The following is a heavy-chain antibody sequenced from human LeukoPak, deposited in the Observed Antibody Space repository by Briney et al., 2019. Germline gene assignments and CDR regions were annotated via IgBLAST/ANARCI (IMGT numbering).Heavy chain of an antibody. D-gene: IGHD3-10*01. Sequence: GRSPRLSCAASGFIFSNYAMHWVRQAPGKGLEWVALISSDGSKTYHADSVKGRFSISRDNSKNTLYLQLNSLRAEDTSVYYCARDSTYWYDSGSSGPHYFDYWGQGTMVTVSS. CDR2: ISSDGSKT. CDR3: ARDSTYWYDSGSSGPHYFDY. J-gene: IGHJ4*02. V-gene: IGHV3-30*01. CDR1: GFIFSNYA.